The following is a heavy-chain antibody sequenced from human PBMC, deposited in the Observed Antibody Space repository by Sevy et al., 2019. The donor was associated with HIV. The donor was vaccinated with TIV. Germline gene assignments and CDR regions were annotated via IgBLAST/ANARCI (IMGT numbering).Heavy chain of an antibody. CDR2: IKSDGSDK. CDR1: GFPVSSNY. J-gene: IGHJ4*01. V-gene: IGHV3-7*01. CDR3: ARYGGYIDH. D-gene: IGHD2-15*01. Sequence: GGSLRLSCAASGFPVSSNYMTWARQAPGKGLEWVANIKSDGSDKYYVDSVKGRFTISRDNAKNSLYLQMNSLTAEDTAVYYCARYGGYIDHWGHGTLVTVSS.